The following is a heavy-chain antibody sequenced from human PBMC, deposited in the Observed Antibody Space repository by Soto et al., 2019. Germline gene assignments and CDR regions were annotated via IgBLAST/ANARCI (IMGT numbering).Heavy chain of an antibody. CDR1: GYNFFSYP. J-gene: IGHJ4*02. D-gene: IGHD3-10*01. V-gene: IGHV1-3*01. Sequence: QVQLVQSGAEVKKPGASVKVSCRSSGYNFFSYPLHWVRQAPGQRPEWMGWINAGDDSTYYSQKFQGRISITRDTAXSXXYMKLSSLRSEDTAVYYCARDPFTVVRGVTPYFDSWGQGRLITVSS. CDR3: ARDPFTVVRGVTPYFDS. CDR2: INAGDDST.